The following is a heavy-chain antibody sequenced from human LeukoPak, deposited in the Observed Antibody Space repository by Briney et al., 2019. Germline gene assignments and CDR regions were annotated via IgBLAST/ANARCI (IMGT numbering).Heavy chain of an antibody. V-gene: IGHV4-59*01. J-gene: IGHJ3*02. Sequence: SETLSLTCTVSGGPISSYYWSWIRQPPGKGLEWIGYIYYSGSTNYNPSLKSRVTISVDTSKNQFSLKLSSVTAADTAVYYCARAISFYDSSGYYPREGTNDAFDIWGQGTMVTVSS. D-gene: IGHD3-22*01. CDR2: IYYSGST. CDR3: ARAISFYDSSGYYPREGTNDAFDI. CDR1: GGPISSYY.